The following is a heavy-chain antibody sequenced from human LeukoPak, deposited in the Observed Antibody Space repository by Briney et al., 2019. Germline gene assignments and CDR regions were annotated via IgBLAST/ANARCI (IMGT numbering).Heavy chain of an antibody. CDR2: IYTSGST. Sequence: TSETLSLTCTVSGGSISSYYWSWIRQPAGKGLEWIGRIYTSGSTNYNPSLKSRVTMSVDTSKNQFSLKLSSVTAADTAVYYCASTIFGVVTNPNYYYYGMDVWGQGTMVTVSS. D-gene: IGHD3-3*01. CDR1: GGSISSYY. J-gene: IGHJ6*02. CDR3: ASTIFGVVTNPNYYYYGMDV. V-gene: IGHV4-4*07.